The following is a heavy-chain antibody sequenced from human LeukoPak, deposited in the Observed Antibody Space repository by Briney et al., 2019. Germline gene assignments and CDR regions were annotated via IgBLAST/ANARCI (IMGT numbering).Heavy chain of an antibody. J-gene: IGHJ5*02. Sequence: ASVKVSCRVSGYTLTELSMHWVRQAPGKGLEWMGGFDPEDGETIYAQKFQGRVTMTEDTSTDTAYMELSSLRSEDTAVYYCATNHPDYMTTVTENWFDPWGQGTLVTVSS. V-gene: IGHV1-24*01. CDR2: FDPEDGET. CDR3: ATNHPDYMTTVTENWFDP. CDR1: GYTLTELS. D-gene: IGHD4-17*01.